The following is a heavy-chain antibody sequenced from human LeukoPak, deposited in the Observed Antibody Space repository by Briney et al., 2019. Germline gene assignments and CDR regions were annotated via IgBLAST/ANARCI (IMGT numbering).Heavy chain of an antibody. CDR3: ATGQQLVRSRYYYGMDV. Sequence: ASVKVSCKVSGYTLTELSMHWVRQAPGKGPEWMGGFDPEDGETIYAQKFQGRVTMTGDTSTDTAYMELSSLRSEDTAVYYCATGQQLVRSRYYYGMDVWGQGTTVTVSS. CDR1: GYTLTELS. D-gene: IGHD6-13*01. CDR2: FDPEDGET. V-gene: IGHV1-24*01. J-gene: IGHJ6*02.